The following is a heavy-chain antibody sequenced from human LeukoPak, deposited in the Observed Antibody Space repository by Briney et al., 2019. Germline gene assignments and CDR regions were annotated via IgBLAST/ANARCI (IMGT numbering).Heavy chain of an antibody. J-gene: IGHJ4*02. CDR3: ARDQGTIVATFLDY. Sequence: GASVKVSCKASGYTFNSYGISWVRQAPGQGLEWVGWIGPYNGNTNSAQKFQGRVTMTTDISTSTAYMELRSLRSDDTAVYYCARDQGTIVATFLDYWGQGTLVTVSS. CDR1: GYTFNSYG. D-gene: IGHD5-12*01. CDR2: IGPYNGNT. V-gene: IGHV1-18*01.